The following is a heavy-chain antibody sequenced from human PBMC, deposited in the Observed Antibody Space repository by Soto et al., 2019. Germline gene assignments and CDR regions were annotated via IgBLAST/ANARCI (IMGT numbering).Heavy chain of an antibody. V-gene: IGHV3-30*03. D-gene: IGHD1-1*01. CDR1: GFTVSTYG. CDR2: ISSDGGTK. J-gene: IGHJ4*02. Sequence: QVQLVESGGGVVQPGRSLRLSCAVSGFTVSTYGMHWVRQAPGKGLEWVAVISSDGGTKYYADSVKGRFTNSRDNSRNTMLFEMNSLRGEERAVYFCTGEAASGYWGQGSLVSVSS. CDR3: TGEAASGY.